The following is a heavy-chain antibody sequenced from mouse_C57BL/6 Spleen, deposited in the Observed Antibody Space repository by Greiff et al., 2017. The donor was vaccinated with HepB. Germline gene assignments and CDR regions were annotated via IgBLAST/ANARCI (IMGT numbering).Heavy chain of an antibody. CDR3: AKNDFYYGSSYVGVWFAY. Sequence: QVQLQQSGPGLVQPSQSLSITCTVSGFSLTSYGVHWVRQSPGKGLEWLGVIWRGGSTDYNAAFMSRLSITKDNSKSQVFFKMNSLQADDTAIYYCAKNDFYYGSSYVGVWFAYWGQGTLVTVSA. J-gene: IGHJ3*01. D-gene: IGHD1-1*01. V-gene: IGHV2-5*01. CDR1: GFSLTSYG. CDR2: IWRGGST.